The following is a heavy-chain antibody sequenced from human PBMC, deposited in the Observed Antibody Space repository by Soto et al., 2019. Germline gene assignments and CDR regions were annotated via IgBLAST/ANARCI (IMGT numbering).Heavy chain of an antibody. J-gene: IGHJ6*02. CDR2: INPNSGGT. Sequence: ASVKVCCKASGYTFTGYYIHWVRQAPGQGLEWMGWINPNSGGTNYAQKFQGWVTMTRDTSISTAYMELSRLRSDDTAVYYCARDREVAARRNYYYYYGMDVWGQGTTVTVSS. V-gene: IGHV1-2*04. D-gene: IGHD2-15*01. CDR1: GYTFTGYY. CDR3: ARDREVAARRNYYYYYGMDV.